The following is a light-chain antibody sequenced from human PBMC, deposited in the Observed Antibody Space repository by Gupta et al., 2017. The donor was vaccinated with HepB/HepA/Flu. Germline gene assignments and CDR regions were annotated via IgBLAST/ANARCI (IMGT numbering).Light chain of an antibody. CDR1: SSDVGSYNL. CDR2: EVS. J-gene: IGLJ3*02. V-gene: IGLV2-23*02. CDR3: CSYAGSDTVV. Sequence: SALTQPASVSGSPGPSITISCTGTSSDVGSYNLVSWYPQHPGKTHMLMFYEVSKRPAVLASGFSASKSVTTAALTISGRQEEDAADYYGCSYAGSDTVVFGGGTKLTVL.